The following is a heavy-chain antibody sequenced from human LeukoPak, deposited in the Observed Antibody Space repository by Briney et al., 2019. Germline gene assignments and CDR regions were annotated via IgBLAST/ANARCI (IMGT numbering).Heavy chain of an antibody. CDR2: IYHSGST. V-gene: IGHV4-39*07. Sequence: SETLSLTCTVSGGSISSSSYYWGWIRQPPGKGLEWIGSIYHSGSTYYNPSLKSRVTISVDTSKNQFSLKLSSVTAADTAVYYCARVIVGATTLEWGYFDYWGQGTLVTVSS. CDR3: ARVIVGATTLEWGYFDY. CDR1: GGSISSSSYY. D-gene: IGHD1-26*01. J-gene: IGHJ4*02.